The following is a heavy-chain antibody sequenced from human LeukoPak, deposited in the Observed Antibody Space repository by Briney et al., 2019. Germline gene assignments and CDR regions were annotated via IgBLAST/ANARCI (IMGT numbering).Heavy chain of an antibody. CDR1: GFIFSHYG. J-gene: IGHJ6*02. V-gene: IGHV3-30*18. D-gene: IGHD2-2*01. Sequence: GGSLRLSCAASGFIFSHYGMHWVRQAPGKGLEWVAAISFDGSNKYYADSVKGRFTISSDNSKNTLYLQMNSLRAEDTAVYYCAKVIFACSSASCSNYYYYGVDVWGQGTTVTVSS. CDR2: ISFDGSNK. CDR3: AKVIFACSSASCSNYYYYGVDV.